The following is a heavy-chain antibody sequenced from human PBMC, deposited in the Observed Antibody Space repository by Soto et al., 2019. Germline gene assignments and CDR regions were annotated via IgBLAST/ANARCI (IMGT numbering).Heavy chain of an antibody. V-gene: IGHV4-59*11. J-gene: IGHJ6*02. CDR2: SYHRGST. Sequence: TVAEGSRIGHYGSWIRKAPGKGLEYIGYSYHRGSTNYNPSRKSRVAMSVDTSKNQFSLKVNSVTAADTVFYFRAEQQLLPFYYALDFWGHGTTVTVSS. CDR1: EGSRIGHY. D-gene: IGHD1-26*01. CDR3: AEQQLLPFYYALDF.